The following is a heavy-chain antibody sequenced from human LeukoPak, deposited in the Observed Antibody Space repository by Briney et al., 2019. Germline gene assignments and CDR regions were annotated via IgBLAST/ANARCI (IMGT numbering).Heavy chain of an antibody. Sequence: SETLSLTCTVSGGSIRIYYWSWIRQPPGKGLEWIGHIYYSGSTNYNPSLKSRVTISVDTSKNQFSLKLRSVTAADTAVYYCVTGGSPYSYYYYMDVWGKGTTVTVSS. J-gene: IGHJ6*03. CDR2: IYYSGST. V-gene: IGHV4-59*01. CDR3: VTGGSPYSYYYYMDV. D-gene: IGHD5-12*01. CDR1: GGSIRIYY.